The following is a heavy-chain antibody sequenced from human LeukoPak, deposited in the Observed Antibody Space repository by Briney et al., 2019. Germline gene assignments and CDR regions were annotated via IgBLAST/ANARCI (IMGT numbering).Heavy chain of an antibody. CDR2: ISSNGVKT. Sequence: PGGSLRLSCAASGFTFTNFAMTWVRQAPGKGLEWVSTISSNGVKTYYADSVKGRFTISRDTSKNTLYLQMSSLRAEDTAVYYCVKDSIVVVPASMRFDFWGQGTLVTVSS. V-gene: IGHV3-23*01. D-gene: IGHD2-2*01. CDR3: VKDSIVVVPASMRFDF. J-gene: IGHJ4*02. CDR1: GFTFTNFA.